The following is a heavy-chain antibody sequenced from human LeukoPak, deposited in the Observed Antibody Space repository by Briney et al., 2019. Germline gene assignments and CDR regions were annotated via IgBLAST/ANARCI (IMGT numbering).Heavy chain of an antibody. V-gene: IGHV4-39*07. D-gene: IGHD3-10*01. J-gene: IGHJ3*02. CDR3: ARRLPSWSYHCSDAFDI. CDR1: GDSSSNSIYY. Sequence: SETLSLTCTVSGDSSSNSIYYWGWIRQPPGKGLEWIGTIDYSGSIYYNPSLKSRATISVDTSKNQFSLKLSSVTAADTAVYYCARRLPSWSYHCSDAFDIWGQGTMVTVSS. CDR2: IDYSGSI.